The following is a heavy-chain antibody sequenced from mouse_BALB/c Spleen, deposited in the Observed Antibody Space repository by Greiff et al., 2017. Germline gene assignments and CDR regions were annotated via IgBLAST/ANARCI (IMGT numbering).Heavy chain of an antibody. Sequence: EVQRVESGGGLVKPGGSLKLSCAASGFTFSSYAMSWVRQSPEKRLEWVAEISSGGSYTYYPDTVTGRFTISRDNAKNTLYLEMSSLRSEDTAMYYCARGGDVNYFDYWGQGTTLTVSS. CDR3: ARGGDVNYFDY. J-gene: IGHJ2*01. CDR2: ISSGGSYT. V-gene: IGHV5-9-4*01. D-gene: IGHD3-3*01. CDR1: GFTFSSYA.